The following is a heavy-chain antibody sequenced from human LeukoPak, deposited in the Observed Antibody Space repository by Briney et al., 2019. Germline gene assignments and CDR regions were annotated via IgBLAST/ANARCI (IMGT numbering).Heavy chain of an antibody. V-gene: IGHV3-21*01. CDR2: ISSSSSYI. CDR3: ARLVGRQPVDY. CDR1: GFTFSSHS. J-gene: IGHJ4*02. D-gene: IGHD2-15*01. Sequence: PGGSLRLSCAASGFTFSSHSMNWVRQAPGKGLEWVSSISSSSSYIYYADSVEGRFTISRDNAKNSLYLQMNSLRAEDTAVYYCARLVGRQPVDYWGQGTLVTVSS.